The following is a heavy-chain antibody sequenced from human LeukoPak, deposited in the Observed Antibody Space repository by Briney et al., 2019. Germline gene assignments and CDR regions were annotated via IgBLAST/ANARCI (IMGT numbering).Heavy chain of an antibody. CDR3: ARDWGYCSGGTCYYYGMDV. J-gene: IGHJ6*02. D-gene: IGHD2-15*01. Sequence: GGSLRLSCAASGFTFSSYTINRVRQAPGKGLEWVSSITASSSYTYYAASLKGRFTISRDNAKNSLYLQMNSLRAEDTAVYYCARDWGYCSGGTCYYYGMDVWGQGTTVTVSS. CDR1: GFTFSSYT. CDR2: ITASSSYT. V-gene: IGHV3-21*01.